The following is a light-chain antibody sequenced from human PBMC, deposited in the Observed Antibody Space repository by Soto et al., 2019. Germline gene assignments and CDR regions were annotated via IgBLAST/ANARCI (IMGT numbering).Light chain of an antibody. Sequence: QSALTQPASVSGSPGQSITISCPVTSSDVGGYNYVSWYQQHPGKAPKLLISEVSNRPSGVSNRFSGSKSGNTASLTISGLQAEDEADYYCNSYATSNARVFGTGTKVTVL. CDR3: NSYATSNARV. J-gene: IGLJ1*01. CDR2: EVS. CDR1: SSDVGGYNY. V-gene: IGLV2-14*01.